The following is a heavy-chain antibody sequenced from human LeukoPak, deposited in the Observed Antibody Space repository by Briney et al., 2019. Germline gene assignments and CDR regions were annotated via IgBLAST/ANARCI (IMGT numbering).Heavy chain of an antibody. D-gene: IGHD1-14*01. J-gene: IGHJ4*02. CDR1: GGXISSYY. Sequence: SETLSLTCTVSGGXISSYYWSWIRQSAGKGLEWIGRIFTSGSPNYNPSLKSRVTMSLDTSKNQLSLKLRSVNAADTAVYYCARDTITATNYPAWGQGILVTVSS. V-gene: IGHV4-4*07. CDR2: IFTSGSP. CDR3: ARDTITATNYPA.